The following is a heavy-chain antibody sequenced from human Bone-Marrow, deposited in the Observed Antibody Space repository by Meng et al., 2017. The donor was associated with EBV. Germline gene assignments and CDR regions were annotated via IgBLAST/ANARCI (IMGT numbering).Heavy chain of an antibody. Sequence: EQLVQSGSEWKKPGASVKVSCKASGYTFTSYAINWVRQAPGQGLEWMGWINTNTGNPTYAQGFTGRFVFSLDTSVSTAYLQISSLKAEDTAVYYCARENSGDDYYHGLDVWGQGTTVTVSS. J-gene: IGHJ6*02. V-gene: IGHV7-4-1*02. CDR2: INTNTGNP. CDR3: ARENSGDDYYHGLDV. D-gene: IGHD4-17*01. CDR1: GYTFTSYA.